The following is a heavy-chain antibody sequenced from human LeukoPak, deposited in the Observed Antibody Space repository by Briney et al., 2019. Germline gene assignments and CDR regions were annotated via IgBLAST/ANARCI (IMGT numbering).Heavy chain of an antibody. CDR3: ARSRQLQKTSWLANAVGYYGMDV. CDR1: GGSISSYY. CDR2: IYYSGST. J-gene: IGHJ6*02. D-gene: IGHD6-19*01. Sequence: PSETLSLTCTVSGGSISSYYWSWIRQPPGKGLEWIGHIYYSGSTNYNPSLKSRVTISVDTSKNQFSLKLSSVTAADTAVYYCARSRQLQKTSWLANAVGYYGMDVWGQGTTVTVSS. V-gene: IGHV4-59*01.